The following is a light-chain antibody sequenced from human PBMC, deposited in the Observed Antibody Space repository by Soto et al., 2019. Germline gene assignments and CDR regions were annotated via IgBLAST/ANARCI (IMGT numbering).Light chain of an antibody. CDR3: SSFTSSGTWV. J-gene: IGLJ3*02. CDR2: EVS. V-gene: IGLV2-14*01. Sequence: QSALTQPASVSGSPGQSITISCTGTSSDVGGYNYVSWYQQHPGKAPTVMIYEVSSRPSGVSYRFSGSKSGNTASLTISGLQTEDEAYYYCSSFTSSGTWVFGGGTKLPS. CDR1: SSDVGGYNY.